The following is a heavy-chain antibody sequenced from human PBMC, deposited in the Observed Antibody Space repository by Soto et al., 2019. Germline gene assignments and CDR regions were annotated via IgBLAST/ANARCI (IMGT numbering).Heavy chain of an antibody. Sequence: VGSLRLSCAASGFTFSSYWMHWVRQAPGKGLVWVSRINSDGSSTSYADSVKGRFTISRDNAKNTLYLQMNSLRAEDTAVYYCARDRRYCSGGSCYSDGMDVWGQGTTVTVSS. V-gene: IGHV3-74*01. CDR2: INSDGSST. D-gene: IGHD2-15*01. J-gene: IGHJ6*02. CDR3: ARDRRYCSGGSCYSDGMDV. CDR1: GFTFSSYW.